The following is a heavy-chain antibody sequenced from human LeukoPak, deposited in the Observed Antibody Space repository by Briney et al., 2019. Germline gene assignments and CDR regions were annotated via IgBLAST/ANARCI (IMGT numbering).Heavy chain of an antibody. CDR2: INSDGSSA. CDR1: GFTFSSHW. V-gene: IGHV3-74*01. CDR3: AKGGADVTYYYYFYMDV. Sequence: GGSLRLSCAASGFTFSSHWMHWVRQAPGKGLVWVSRINSDGSSASYADSVKGRFTISRDNAKNTLYLQMNSLRAEDTAVYYCAKGGADVTYYYYFYMDVWGKGITVTVSS. J-gene: IGHJ6*03. D-gene: IGHD3-16*01.